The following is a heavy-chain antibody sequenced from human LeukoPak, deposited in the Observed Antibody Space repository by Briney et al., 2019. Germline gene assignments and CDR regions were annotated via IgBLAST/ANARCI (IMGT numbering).Heavy chain of an antibody. CDR2: INHSGST. CDR1: GGSFSGYY. D-gene: IGHD6-19*01. CDR3: ARDGSSGWYAY. V-gene: IGHV4-34*01. Sequence: SETLSLTCAVYGGSFSGYYWSWIRQPPGKGLEWIGEINHSGSTNYNPSLKSRVTISVDTSKNQFSLKLSSVTAADTAVYYCARDGSSGWYAYWGQGTLVTVSS. J-gene: IGHJ4*02.